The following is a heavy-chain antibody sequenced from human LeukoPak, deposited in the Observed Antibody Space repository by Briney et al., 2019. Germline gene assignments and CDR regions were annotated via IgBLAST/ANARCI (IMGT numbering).Heavy chain of an antibody. J-gene: IGHJ4*02. CDR2: INHSGST. CDR3: ARVAAGTQTVDY. CDR1: GGSFSGYY. D-gene: IGHD6-13*01. Sequence: SETLSLTCAVYGGSFSGYYWSWIRQPPGKGLEWIGEINHSGSTNYNPSLKSRVTISVDTSKNQFSLKLSSVTAADTAVYYCARVAAGTQTVDYWGQGTLVTVSS. V-gene: IGHV4-34*01.